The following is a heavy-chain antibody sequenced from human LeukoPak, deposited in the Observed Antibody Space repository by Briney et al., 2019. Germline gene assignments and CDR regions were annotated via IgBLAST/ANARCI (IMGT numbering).Heavy chain of an antibody. J-gene: IGHJ2*01. CDR1: GGSIRSSYYY. D-gene: IGHD2-21*02. CDR3: ARRRDVVVTAINWYFDL. Sequence: PSETLSLTCTVSGGSIRSSYYYWGWIRHPPGKGLEWIGSIYDSGSTYYNPSLKSRVTISVDTSKNQFSLKLNSVTAADTAVYYCARRRDVVVTAINWYFDLWGRGTLVTVSS. V-gene: IGHV4-39*01. CDR2: IYDSGST.